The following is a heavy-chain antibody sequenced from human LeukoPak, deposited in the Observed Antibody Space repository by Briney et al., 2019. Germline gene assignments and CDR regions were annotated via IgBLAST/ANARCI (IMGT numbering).Heavy chain of an antibody. Sequence: SETLSLTCTVSGGSISSYYWSWIRQPPGKGLEWIGEINHSVSTNYNPSLKSRVTISVDTSKNQFSLKLSSVTAADTAVYYCARGNILTGYCFDFWGQGALVTVSS. CDR2: INHSVST. D-gene: IGHD3-9*01. V-gene: IGHV4-34*01. J-gene: IGHJ4*02. CDR1: GGSISSYY. CDR3: ARGNILTGYCFDF.